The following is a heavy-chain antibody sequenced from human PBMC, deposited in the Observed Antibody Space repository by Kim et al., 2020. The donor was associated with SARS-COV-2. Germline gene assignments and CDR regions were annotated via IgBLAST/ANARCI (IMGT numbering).Heavy chain of an antibody. Sequence: GGSLRLSCAASGFTFSSYAMHWVRQAPGKGLEWVAVISYDGSNKYYADSVKGRFTISRDNSKNTLYLQMNSLRAEDTAVYYCARDAADESDIVVVPAAPPWFDPWGQGTLVTVSS. CDR1: GFTFSSYA. CDR3: ARDAADESDIVVVPAAPPWFDP. J-gene: IGHJ5*02. D-gene: IGHD2-2*01. V-gene: IGHV3-30-3*01. CDR2: ISYDGSNK.